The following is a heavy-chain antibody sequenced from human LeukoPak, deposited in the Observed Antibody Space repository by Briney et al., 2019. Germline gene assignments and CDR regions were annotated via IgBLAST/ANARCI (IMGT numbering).Heavy chain of an antibody. D-gene: IGHD4-23*01. Sequence: GGSLRLSCAASGFTVSSNYMSWVRQAPGKGLEWVSVIYSGGSTYYADSVKGRFTISRDNSKNTLYLQMNSLRAEDTAVYYCATRVFYGGNLFDSWGQGTLVTASS. CDR2: IYSGGST. V-gene: IGHV3-53*01. J-gene: IGHJ4*02. CDR1: GFTVSSNY. CDR3: ATRVFYGGNLFDS.